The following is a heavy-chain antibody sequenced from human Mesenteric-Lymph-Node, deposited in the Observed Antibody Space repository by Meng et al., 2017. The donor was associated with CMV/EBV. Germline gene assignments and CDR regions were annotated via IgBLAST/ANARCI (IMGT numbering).Heavy chain of an antibody. J-gene: IGHJ6*02. V-gene: IGHV1-2*02. Sequence: ASVKVSCKASGYTFTGYYMHWVRQAPGQGLEWMGWINPNSGGTNYAQKFQGRVTMTRDTSISTAYTELSRLRSDDTAVYYCARGGMYLGCSSTSCYSPGRMDVWGQGTTVTVSS. CDR2: INPNSGGT. D-gene: IGHD2-2*01. CDR3: ARGGMYLGCSSTSCYSPGRMDV. CDR1: GYTFTGYY.